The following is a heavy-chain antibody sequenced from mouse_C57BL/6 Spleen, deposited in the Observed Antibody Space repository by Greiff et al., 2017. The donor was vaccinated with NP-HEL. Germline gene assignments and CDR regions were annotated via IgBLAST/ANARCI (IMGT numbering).Heavy chain of an antibody. CDR1: GFTFSSYT. CDR2: ISGGGGNT. CDR3: ARQIRDYFDY. V-gene: IGHV5-9*01. Sequence: EVMLVESGGGLVKPGGSLKLSCAASGFTFSSYTMSWVRQTPEKRLEWVATISGGGGNTYYPDSVKGRFTISRDNAKNTLYLQMSSLRSEDTALYYCARQIRDYFDYWGQGTTLTVSS. J-gene: IGHJ2*01.